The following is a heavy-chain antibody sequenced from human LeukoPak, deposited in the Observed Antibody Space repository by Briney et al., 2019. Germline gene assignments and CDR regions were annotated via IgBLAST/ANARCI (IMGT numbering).Heavy chain of an antibody. CDR3: ARDPAAYSGSYYFYY. CDR2: IIPIFGTA. D-gene: IGHD1-26*01. V-gene: IGHV1-69*05. CDR1: GGTFSSYA. Sequence: ASLKVSCKASGGTFSSYAISWVRQAPGQGLEWMGGIIPIFGTANYAQHFQGEVTITTDESTSTGYMELSSLRSEDTAVYYCARDPAAYSGSYYFYYWGQGTLVTVSS. J-gene: IGHJ4*02.